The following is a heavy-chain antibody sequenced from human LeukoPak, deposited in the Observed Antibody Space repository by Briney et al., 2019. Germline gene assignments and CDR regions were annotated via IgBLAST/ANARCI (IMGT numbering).Heavy chain of an antibody. CDR2: IRFDGSNVGSNV. V-gene: IGHV3-30*02. D-gene: IGHD1-26*01. CDR1: GFTFSTYG. J-gene: IGHJ3*02. Sequence: GGSLRLSCATSGFTFSTYGMHWVRQAPGKGLEWVAFIRFDGSNVGSNVYYADSVKGRFTISRDNSKNTLYLQMGSLRAEDMAVYYCAKSDKLGATRAVAFDIWGQGTMVTVSS. CDR3: AKSDKLGATRAVAFDI.